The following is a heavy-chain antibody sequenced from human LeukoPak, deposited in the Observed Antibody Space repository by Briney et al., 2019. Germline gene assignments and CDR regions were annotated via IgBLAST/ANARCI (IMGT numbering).Heavy chain of an antibody. CDR3: WVKYYDSSGWAFDY. V-gene: IGHV4-30-2*01. CDR2: IYHSGST. J-gene: IGHJ4*02. CDR1: GGSVSSTGYY. Sequence: PSETLSLTCTVSGGSVSSTGYYWSWIRQPPGKGLEWIGYIYHSGSTYYNPSLKSRVTISVDRSKNQFSLRLSSVTAADTAVYYCWVKYYDSSGWAFDYWGQGTLVTVSS. D-gene: IGHD3-22*01.